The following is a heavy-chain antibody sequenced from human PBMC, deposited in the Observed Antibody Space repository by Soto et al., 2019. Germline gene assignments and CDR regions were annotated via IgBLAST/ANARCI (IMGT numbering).Heavy chain of an antibody. CDR2: IDWEDDK. CDR3: ARIHLRKYVLNRMDV. CDR1: GFSLGTSGMC. D-gene: IGHD3-16*01. Sequence: SGPTLVNPTQTLTLTCTYSGFSLGTSGMCVSWIRQPPGKAPEWLALIDWEDDKYYSTSLKTRLSISKDTSKNQVVLTVTNMDAVDTGTYFCARIHLRKYVLNRMDVSGQGITVTVSS. V-gene: IGHV2-70*01. J-gene: IGHJ6*02.